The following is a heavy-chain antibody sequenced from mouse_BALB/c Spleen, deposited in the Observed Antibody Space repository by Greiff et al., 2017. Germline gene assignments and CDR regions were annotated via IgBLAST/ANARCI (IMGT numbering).Heavy chain of an antibody. CDR1: EYEFPSHD. D-gene: IGHD2-10*02. J-gene: IGHJ3*01. V-gene: IGHV5-2*01. Sequence: EVKLMESGGGLVQPGESLKLSCESNEYEFPSHDMSWVRKTPEKRLELVAAINSDGGSTYYPDTMERRFIISRDNTKKTLYLQMSSLRSEDTALYYCARHGEYGITPWFAYWGQGTLVTVSA. CDR2: INSDGGST. CDR3: ARHGEYGITPWFAY.